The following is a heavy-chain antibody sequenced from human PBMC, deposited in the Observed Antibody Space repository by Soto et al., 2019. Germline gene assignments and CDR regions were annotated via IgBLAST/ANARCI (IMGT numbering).Heavy chain of an antibody. CDR3: ARGRYDFWSGYLYYYYGMDV. CDR1: GISVSTSDYY. Sequence: SETLSLTCTVSGISVSTSDYYWGWVRQPPGKGLDWIGNINHSGSTNYNPSLKSRVTISVDTSKNQFSLKLSSVTAADTAVYYCARGRYDFWSGYLYYYYGMDVWGQGTTVTVSS. D-gene: IGHD3-3*01. J-gene: IGHJ6*02. V-gene: IGHV4-39*01. CDR2: INHSGST.